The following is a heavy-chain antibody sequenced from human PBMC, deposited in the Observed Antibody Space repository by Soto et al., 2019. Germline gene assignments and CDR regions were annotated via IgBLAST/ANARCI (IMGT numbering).Heavy chain of an antibody. Sequence: SETLSLTCTVSGGSISSSSYYWGWIRQPPGKGLEWIGSIYYSGSTYYNPSLKSRVTISVDTSKNQFSLKLSSVTAADTAVYYCARTDPSGYDDFDYWGQGTLVTVSS. CDR3: ARTDPSGYDDFDY. D-gene: IGHD5-12*01. V-gene: IGHV4-39*01. J-gene: IGHJ4*02. CDR2: IYYSGST. CDR1: GGSISSSSYY.